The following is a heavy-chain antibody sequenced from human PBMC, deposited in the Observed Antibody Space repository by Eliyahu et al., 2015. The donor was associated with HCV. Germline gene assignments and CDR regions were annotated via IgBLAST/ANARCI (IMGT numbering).Heavy chain of an antibody. CDR2: LLQWGP. V-gene: IGHV4-31*03. CDR1: GGSISSGGYY. J-gene: IGHJ6*03. D-gene: IGHD3-16*01. CDR3: ARVGRQSTYYYMDV. Sequence: QVQLQESGPGLVKPSQTLSLTCTVSGGSISSGGYYWSWIRQHPGKGLEVVWVLLLQWGPHLNPSLKSRVAISVDMSKNQFSLELSSVTAADTAVYYCARVGRQSTYYYMDVWGKGTTVTVSS.